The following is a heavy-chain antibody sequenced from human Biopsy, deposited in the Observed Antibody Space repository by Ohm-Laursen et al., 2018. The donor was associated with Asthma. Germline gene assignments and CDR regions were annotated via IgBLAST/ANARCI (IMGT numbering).Heavy chain of an antibody. Sequence: SDTLSLTWPVSGASITTNPSYWSWLRLLPGKGLEWIGCIYYSGETFFNPSLKNPLFMSLDSSKNQFSLKLTSVTAADTAVYYCARDFGGWYYFDNWGQGSLVTVSS. J-gene: IGHJ4*02. CDR3: ARDFGGWYYFDN. CDR2: IYYSGET. D-gene: IGHD3-3*01. V-gene: IGHV4-39*07. CDR1: GASITTNPSY.